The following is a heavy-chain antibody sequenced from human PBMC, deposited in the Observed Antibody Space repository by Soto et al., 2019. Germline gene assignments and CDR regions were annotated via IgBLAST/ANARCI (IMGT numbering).Heavy chain of an antibody. V-gene: IGHV1-18*04. CDR3: ARLKDIVVVPAAAPFDP. D-gene: IGHD2-2*01. CDR2: ISAYNGNT. CDR1: GYTFTSYG. J-gene: IGHJ5*02. Sequence: ASVKVSCKASGYTFTSYGISWVRQAPGQGLEWMGWISAYNGNTNYAQKLQGRVTMTTDTSTSTAYMELRSLRSDDTAVCYCARLKDIVVVPAAAPFDPWGQGTLVTVSS.